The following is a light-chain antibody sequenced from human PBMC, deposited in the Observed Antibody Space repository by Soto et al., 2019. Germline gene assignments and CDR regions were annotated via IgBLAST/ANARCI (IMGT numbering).Light chain of an antibody. V-gene: IGLV2-14*01. J-gene: IGLJ1*01. CDR3: SSYAGTYIV. CDR1: SSDVGGYNY. CDR2: DVS. Sequence: QSALTQPASVSGSPGQSTTISCTGTSSDVGGYNYVSWYQQHPGKAPKLMIYDVSHRPSGVPDRFSGSKSGNTASLTVSGLQAEDEADYYCSSYAGTYIVFGTGTKVTVL.